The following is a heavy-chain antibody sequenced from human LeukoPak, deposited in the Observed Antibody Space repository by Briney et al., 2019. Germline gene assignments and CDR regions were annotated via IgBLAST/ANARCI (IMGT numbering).Heavy chain of an antibody. J-gene: IGHJ5*02. CDR2: IYYSGST. CDR3: ARHGCDSCYALLGRFDP. D-gene: IGHD2-2*01. Sequence: SETLSLTCTVSGGSIRSSYYYWGWIRQPPGKGLEWIGSIYYSGSTYYNPSLKSRVTISVDTSKNQFSLKLSSVTAADTAVYYCARHGCDSCYALLGRFDPWGQGTLVTVSS. CDR1: GGSIRSSYYY. V-gene: IGHV4-39*01.